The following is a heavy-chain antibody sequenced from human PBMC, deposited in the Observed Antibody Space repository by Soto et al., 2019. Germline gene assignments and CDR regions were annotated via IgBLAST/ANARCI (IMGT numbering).Heavy chain of an antibody. Sequence: QVQLAESGGGLVKSGGSLTLSCSTSGFFFTDYFMSWIRQAPGKGLEWVSYISPSGDVTHYADSVKGRFTISRDNTKNSLFLQMSSLRDDDTAVYYCAKVRPSLGGTGRGAMDVWGQGTTVTVSS. CDR1: GFFFTDYF. CDR3: AKVRPSLGGTGRGAMDV. CDR2: ISPSGDVT. D-gene: IGHD3-16*01. J-gene: IGHJ6*02. V-gene: IGHV3-11*01.